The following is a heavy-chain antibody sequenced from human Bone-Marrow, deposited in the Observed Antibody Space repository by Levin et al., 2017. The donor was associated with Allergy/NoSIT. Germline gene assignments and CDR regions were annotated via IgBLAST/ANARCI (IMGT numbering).Heavy chain of an antibody. V-gene: IGHV1-2*02. J-gene: IGHJ4*02. CDR1: GYTFTGYY. CDR2: INPNSDGT. D-gene: IGHD2-15*01. Sequence: ASVKVSCKASGYTFTGYYIHWVRQAPGQGLEWIGWINPNSDGTNSAQKFQARVALTSDTSISTAYMELRSLLSDDTAMYYWARGSGMVVAAAVDYWGQGTLVTVSS. CDR3: ARGSGMVVAAAVDY.